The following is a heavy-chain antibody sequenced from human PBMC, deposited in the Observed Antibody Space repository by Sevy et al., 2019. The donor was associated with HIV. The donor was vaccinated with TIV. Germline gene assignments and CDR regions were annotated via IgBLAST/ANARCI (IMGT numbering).Heavy chain of an antibody. CDR1: GYSISSGYL. D-gene: IGHD3-10*01. CDR2: VDHTGNT. CDR3: ANFGRMLIINGDAFDV. V-gene: IGHV4-38-2*02. Sequence: SETLSLTCTVSGYSISSGYLWGWIRQPPGKGLEWIGSVDHTGNTYYNPSLKSRVTTSVDTSKNQFSLRLSSVTAADTAVYYCANFGRMLIINGDAFDVWGQGTMVTVSS. J-gene: IGHJ3*01.